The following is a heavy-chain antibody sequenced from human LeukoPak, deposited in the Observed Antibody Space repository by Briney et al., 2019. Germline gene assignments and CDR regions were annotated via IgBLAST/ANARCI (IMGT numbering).Heavy chain of an antibody. Sequence: GGSLRLSCAASGFTFSSCWMNWVRQAPGKGLEWVANIKQDGTEKYFVDSVKGRFTISRDNAKNSLYLQMNSLRAEDTAVYYCARVLRGAAGIFDYWGQGTLVTVSS. J-gene: IGHJ4*02. V-gene: IGHV3-7*01. CDR2: IKQDGTEK. CDR3: ARVLRGAAGIFDY. D-gene: IGHD6-13*01. CDR1: GFTFSSCW.